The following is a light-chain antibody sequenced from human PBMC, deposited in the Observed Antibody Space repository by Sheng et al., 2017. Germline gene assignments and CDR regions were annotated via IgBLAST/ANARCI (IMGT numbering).Light chain of an antibody. V-gene: IGLV1-47*01. CDR2: RNF. CDR3: AAWHDSLSTYV. J-gene: IGLJ1*01. CDR1: SSNIGINY. Sequence: QSVLTQPPSASGTPGQSVTISCSGSSSNIGINYVYWYQQLPGTAPKLLIYRNFQRPSGVPDRFSGSKSGTSASLAISGLRSEDEADYYCAAWHDSLSTYVFGTGTKVTVL.